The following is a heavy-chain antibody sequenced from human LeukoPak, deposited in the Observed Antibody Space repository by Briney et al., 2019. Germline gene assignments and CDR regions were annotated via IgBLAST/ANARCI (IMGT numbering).Heavy chain of an antibody. Sequence: GGSLRLSCAASGFTFRSYEMNWVRQAPGKGLEWVSYISSSRNTIYYADSVKGRFTISRDNAKNSLYLQMNSLRAEDTAVYYCARGYDIVGVLFDYWGQGTLVTVSS. J-gene: IGHJ4*02. CDR1: GFTFRSYE. V-gene: IGHV3-48*03. CDR2: ISSSRNTI. D-gene: IGHD1-26*01. CDR3: ARGYDIVGVLFDY.